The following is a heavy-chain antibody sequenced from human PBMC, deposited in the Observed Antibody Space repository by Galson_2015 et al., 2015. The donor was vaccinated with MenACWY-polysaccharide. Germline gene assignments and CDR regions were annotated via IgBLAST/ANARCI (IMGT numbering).Heavy chain of an antibody. CDR3: AKGGWDLLRVYYGLDV. Sequence: SLRLSCAASGFTFSTYAMSWVRQAPGKGLEWVSGISDGGGRTYYADYVKGRFTISRDNSENILYLQMNSLRVEDTAIYYCAKGGWDLLRVYYGLDVWGQGTPVTASS. CDR1: GFTFSTYA. J-gene: IGHJ6*02. CDR2: ISDGGGRT. V-gene: IGHV3-23*01. D-gene: IGHD2-15*01.